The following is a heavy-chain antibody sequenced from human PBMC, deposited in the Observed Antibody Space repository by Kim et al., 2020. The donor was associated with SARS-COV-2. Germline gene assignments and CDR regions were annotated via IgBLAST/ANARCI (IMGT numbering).Heavy chain of an antibody. Sequence: GGSLRLSCAASGFTFSNAWMSWVRQAPGKGLEWVGRIKSKTDGGTTDYAAPVKGRFTISRDDSKNTLYLQMNSLKTEDTAVYYCTLAHSSGWSPHDYWGQGTLVTVSS. CDR1: GFTFSNAW. CDR3: TLAHSSGWSPHDY. J-gene: IGHJ4*02. V-gene: IGHV3-15*01. CDR2: IKSKTDGGTT. D-gene: IGHD6-19*01.